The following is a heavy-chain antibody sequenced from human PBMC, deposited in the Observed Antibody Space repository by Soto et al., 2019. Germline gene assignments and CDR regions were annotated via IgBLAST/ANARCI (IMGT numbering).Heavy chain of an antibody. CDR1: GGSISSSNW. V-gene: IGHV4-4*02. D-gene: IGHD1-26*01. J-gene: IGHJ3*02. CDR2: IYHSGST. Sequence: SETLSLTCAVSGGSISSSNWWSWVRQPPGKGLEWIGEIYHSGSTNYNPSLKSRVTISVDNSKNQFSLKLSSVTAADTAVYYCARDNEGGSYWDIWGQGTMVTVSS. CDR3: ARDNEGGSYWDI.